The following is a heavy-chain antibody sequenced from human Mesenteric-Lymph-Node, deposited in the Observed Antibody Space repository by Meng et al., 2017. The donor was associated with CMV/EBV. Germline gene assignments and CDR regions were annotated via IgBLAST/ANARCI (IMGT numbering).Heavy chain of an antibody. CDR1: GLTFRSYG. D-gene: IGHD2-2*01. V-gene: IGHV3-30*02. CDR2: IWHDGNNK. CDR3: ATDRFCSSASCFQDYFAVDF. Sequence: GESLKISCAASGLTFRSYGMHWVRQAPGKALEWVAFIWHDGNNKYYGDSVKGRFTISRDTSKNTVYLQMNSLRPDDTAVYYCATDRFCSSASCFQDYFAVDFWGQGTAVTVSS. J-gene: IGHJ6*02.